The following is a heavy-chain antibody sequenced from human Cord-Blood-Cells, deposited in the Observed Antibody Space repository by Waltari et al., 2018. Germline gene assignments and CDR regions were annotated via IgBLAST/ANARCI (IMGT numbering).Heavy chain of an antibody. V-gene: IGHV4-61*09. Sequence: QVQLQESGPGLVKPSPTLSLTCTVSGGSISSGSYYWIWIRQPAGKGLEWIGYIYTSGSTNYNPSLKSRVTISVDTSKNQFSLKLSSVTAADTAVYYCARDNSGDDAFDIWGQGTMVTVSS. CDR1: GGSISSGSYY. CDR2: IYTSGST. CDR3: ARDNSGDDAFDI. J-gene: IGHJ3*02. D-gene: IGHD7-27*01.